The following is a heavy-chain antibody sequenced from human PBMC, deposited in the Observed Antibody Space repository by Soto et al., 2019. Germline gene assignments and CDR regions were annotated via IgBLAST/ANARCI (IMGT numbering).Heavy chain of an antibody. Sequence: QVQVVESGGGVVQPGRSLRLSCAASGFAFRTYAMHWVRQAPGKGLEWVAVISHDGSNTDYGDSVKGRFTISRDNSKSTLSLQMNSLRPEDTGVYYCAKDAGSTEYFFASGGQGTRVSVSS. CDR1: GFAFRTYA. J-gene: IGHJ4*02. V-gene: IGHV3-30*18. CDR3: AKDAGSTEYFFAS. CDR2: ISHDGSNT.